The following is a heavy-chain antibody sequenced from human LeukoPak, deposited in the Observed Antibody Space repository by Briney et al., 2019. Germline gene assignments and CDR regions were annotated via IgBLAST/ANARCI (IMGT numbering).Heavy chain of an antibody. Sequence: GGSLRLSCAASGFTFSSYGMHWVRQAPGKGLEWVAVIWYDGSNRYYADSVKGRFTISRENSKNTLYLQMNSLRAEDTAVYYCAKGVAISTYLLYAFDIWGQGTMVTVSS. D-gene: IGHD2/OR15-2a*01. CDR2: IWYDGSNR. V-gene: IGHV3-33*06. J-gene: IGHJ3*02. CDR1: GFTFSSYG. CDR3: AKGVAISTYLLYAFDI.